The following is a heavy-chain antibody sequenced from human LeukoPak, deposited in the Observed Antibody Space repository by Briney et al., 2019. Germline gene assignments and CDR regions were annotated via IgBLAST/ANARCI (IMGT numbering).Heavy chain of an antibody. CDR3: AKDLLGGDSGSYYEVGELGMDV. Sequence: GGSLRLSCAVSGFTFSSYGMHWVRQAPGKGLEWVAVISYDGSNKYYADSVKGRFTISRDKSKNTLYLQMNSLRAEDTAVYYCAKDLLGGDSGSYYEVGELGMDVWGQGTTVTVSS. J-gene: IGHJ6*02. V-gene: IGHV3-30*18. D-gene: IGHD1-26*01. CDR1: GFTFSSYG. CDR2: ISYDGSNK.